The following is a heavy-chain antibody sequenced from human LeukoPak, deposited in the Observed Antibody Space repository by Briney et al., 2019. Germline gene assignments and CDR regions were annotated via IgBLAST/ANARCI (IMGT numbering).Heavy chain of an antibody. D-gene: IGHD6-13*01. CDR2: TYYRSKWYN. Sequence: SQTLSLTCAISGDSVSSNSAAWNWIRQSPSRGLEWLGRTYYRSKWYNDYAVSVKSRITINPDTSKNQFSLQLNSVTPEDTAVYYCAKEQQLVSRYYYYGMDVWGQGTTVTVSS. CDR1: GDSVSSNSAA. J-gene: IGHJ6*02. V-gene: IGHV6-1*01. CDR3: AKEQQLVSRYYYYGMDV.